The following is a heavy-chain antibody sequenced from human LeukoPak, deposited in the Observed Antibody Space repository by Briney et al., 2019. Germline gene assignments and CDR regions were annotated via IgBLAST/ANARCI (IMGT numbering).Heavy chain of an antibody. V-gene: IGHV3-7*01. CDR3: ARDSRGAFDY. Sequence: GGSLRLSCAASGFTFSSYWVSWVRQAPGKGLEWVANIKQDGSEKYYVDSVKGRFTISRDNAKNSLYLQMNSLRAKDTAVYYCARDSRGAFDYWGQGTLVTVSS. D-gene: IGHD3-10*01. J-gene: IGHJ4*02. CDR2: IKQDGSEK. CDR1: GFTFSSYW.